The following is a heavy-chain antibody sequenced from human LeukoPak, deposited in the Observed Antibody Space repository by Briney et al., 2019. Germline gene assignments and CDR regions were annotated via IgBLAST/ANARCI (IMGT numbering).Heavy chain of an antibody. CDR1: GYSISSGYY. CDR2: IYHSGST. V-gene: IGHV4-38-2*02. CDR3: ARVHYYGSGSYFTDFDY. D-gene: IGHD3-10*01. J-gene: IGHJ4*02. Sequence: SETLSLTCTVSGYSISSGYYWGWIRQPPGKGLEWIGSIYHSGSTYYNPSLKSRVTISVDTSKNQFSLKLSSVTAADTAVYYCARVHYYGSGSYFTDFDYWGQGTLVTVSS.